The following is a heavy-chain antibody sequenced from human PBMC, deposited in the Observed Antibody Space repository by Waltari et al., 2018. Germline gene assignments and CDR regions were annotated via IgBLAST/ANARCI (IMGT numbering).Heavy chain of an antibody. CDR2: IRYDGSNK. V-gene: IGHV3-30*02. CDR1: GFTFSSYG. J-gene: IGHJ3*02. Sequence: QVQLVESGGGVVQPGGSLRLSCAASGFTFSSYGMHWVRQAPGKGLEWVAFIRYDGSNKYYADSVKGRFTISRDNSKNTLYLQMNSLRAAETAVYYCAKAESSSWYYAFDIWGQGTMVTVSS. D-gene: IGHD6-13*01. CDR3: AKAESSSWYYAFDI.